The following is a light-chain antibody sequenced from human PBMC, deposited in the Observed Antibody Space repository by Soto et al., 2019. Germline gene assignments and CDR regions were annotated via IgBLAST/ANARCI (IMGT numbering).Light chain of an antibody. J-gene: IGLJ1*01. CDR3: CSYAGGPYV. CDR1: SSDVGGYNY. CDR2: DVS. Sequence: QSVLTQPRSVSASPGQSVAMSCTGTSSDVGGYNYVSWYQQHPGKAPKLMIYDVSKRPSGVPDRFSGSKSGNTASLTISGLQAEDEADYYCCSYAGGPYVFGTGTKVTVL. V-gene: IGLV2-11*01.